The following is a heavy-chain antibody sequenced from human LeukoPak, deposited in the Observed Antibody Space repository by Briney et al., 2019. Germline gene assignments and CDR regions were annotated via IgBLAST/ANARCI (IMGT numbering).Heavy chain of an antibody. V-gene: IGHV3-48*01. CDR2: ISSSSSTI. CDR1: GFTFSTYS. Sequence: GGSLRLSCAASGFTFSTYSMNWVRQAPGKGLEWVSYISSSSSTIYYADSVKGRFTIFRDNAKNSLYLQMDSLRAEDTAVYYCARVGGSGSKYYYYYYYMDVWGKGTTVTVSS. CDR3: ARVGGSGSKYYYYYYYMDV. J-gene: IGHJ6*03. D-gene: IGHD3-10*01.